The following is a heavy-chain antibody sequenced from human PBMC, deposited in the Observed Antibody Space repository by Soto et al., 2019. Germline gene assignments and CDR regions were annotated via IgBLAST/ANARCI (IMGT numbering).Heavy chain of an antibody. V-gene: IGHV4-30-4*01. CDR2: IYKSATT. CDR3: ARGRYCLTGRCFPNWFDS. Sequence: QVQLLEAGPGLVKPSQTLSLTCSISGDSISNLDYFWAWIRQPPGQALEYIGYIYKSATTYYNPSLESRVAISGDTSKSQFCRNVTSVTAADTAVYFCARGRYCLTGRCFPNWFDSWGQGALGTVSS. CDR1: GDSISNLDYF. D-gene: IGHD7-27*01. J-gene: IGHJ5*01.